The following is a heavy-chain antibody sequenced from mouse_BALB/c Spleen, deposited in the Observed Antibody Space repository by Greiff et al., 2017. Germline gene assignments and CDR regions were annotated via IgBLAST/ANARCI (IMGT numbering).Heavy chain of an antibody. CDR3: ARHGNYGDY. CDR2: ISSGGSYT. D-gene: IGHD1-1*02. CDR1: GFTFSSYG. Sequence: EVQVVESGGDLVKPGGSLKLSCAASGFTFSSYGMSWVRQTPDKRLEWVATISSGGSYTYYPDSVKGRFTISRDNAKNTLYLQMSSLKSEDTAMYYCARHGNYGDYWGQGTTLTVSS. V-gene: IGHV5-6*01. J-gene: IGHJ2*01.